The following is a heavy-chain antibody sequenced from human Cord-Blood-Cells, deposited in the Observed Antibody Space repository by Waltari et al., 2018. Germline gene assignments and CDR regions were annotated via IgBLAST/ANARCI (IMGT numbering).Heavy chain of an antibody. J-gene: IGHJ3*02. CDR1: GYSFTSYW. Sequence: EVQLVQSGAEVKKPGESLKISCKGSGYSFTSYWIGWVRQMTGKGLGWIGVTYPRDSYTRCSPACQGQVTVSADKSISTAYLQWSSLKASDTAMYYCARQGNSGSYYGGDSFDIWGQGTMVTVSS. V-gene: IGHV5-51*01. D-gene: IGHD1-26*01. CDR2: TYPRDSYT. CDR3: ARQGNSGSYYGGDSFDI.